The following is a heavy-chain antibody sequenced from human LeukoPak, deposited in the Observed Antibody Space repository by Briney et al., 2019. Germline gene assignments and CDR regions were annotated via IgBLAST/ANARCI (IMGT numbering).Heavy chain of an antibody. V-gene: IGHV5-51*01. CDR2: IYPGENNI. Sequence: GESLKISCKGSGYYFTNYWVAWVRQMPGKGLEYMGFIYPGENNIRYSPSFQGRVTISADKSINTAYLQWNSLRASDTAMYYCARHITTSTTSSHFDSWGQGTLVTVSS. CDR1: GYYFTNYW. J-gene: IGHJ4*02. CDR3: ARHITTSTTSSHFDS. D-gene: IGHD2-2*01.